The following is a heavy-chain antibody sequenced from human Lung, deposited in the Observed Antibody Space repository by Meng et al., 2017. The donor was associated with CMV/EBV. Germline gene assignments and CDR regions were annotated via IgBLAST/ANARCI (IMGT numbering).Heavy chain of an antibody. D-gene: IGHD6-6*01. V-gene: IGHV3-21*01. J-gene: IGHJ6*02. CDR2: ISSSSSYI. CDR3: ARDSSSSYYYYGMAV. CDR1: GFTFSSYS. Sequence: ESXKISXAASGFTFSSYSMNWVRQAPGKGLEWVSSISSSSSYIYYADSVKGRFTISRDNAKNSLYLQMNSLRAEDTAVYYCARDSSSSYYYYGMAVWGQGTTVTVSS.